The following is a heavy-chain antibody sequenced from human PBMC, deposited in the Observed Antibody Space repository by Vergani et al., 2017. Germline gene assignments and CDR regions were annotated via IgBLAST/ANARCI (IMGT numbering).Heavy chain of an antibody. CDR2: LYYSGNT. D-gene: IGHD2-15*01. J-gene: IGHJ5*02. CDR3: TRHWAVGAANNGLDP. CDR1: NVSLSHTFYY. V-gene: IGHV4-39*01. Sequence: QVQLQESGPGLVKPSEPLSLTCTVSNVSLSHTFYYLGWIRPTPGKWLEWIGRLYYSGNTYYNPSLESRVTMSVDTSKSQFSLKLSSVTAADTAVYYCTRHWAVGAANNGLDPWGQGTLVTVSS.